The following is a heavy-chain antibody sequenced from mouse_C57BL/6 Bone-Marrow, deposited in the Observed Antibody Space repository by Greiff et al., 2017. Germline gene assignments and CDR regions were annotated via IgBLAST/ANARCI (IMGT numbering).Heavy chain of an antibody. V-gene: IGHV1-80*01. CDR2: IYPGDGDT. J-gene: IGHJ1*03. CDR3: ARCTTVVASYWYFDF. D-gene: IGHD1-1*01. CDR1: GYAFSSYW. Sequence: LQESGAELVKPGASVKISCKASGYAFSSYWMNWVKQRPGKGLEWIGQIYPGDGDTNYNGKFKGKATLTADQSSSTAYMQLSSLTSEDSAVYFCARCTTVVASYWYFDFWGTGTTVTVSS.